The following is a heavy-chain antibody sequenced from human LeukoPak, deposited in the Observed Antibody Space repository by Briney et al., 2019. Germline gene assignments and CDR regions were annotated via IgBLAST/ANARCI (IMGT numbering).Heavy chain of an antibody. D-gene: IGHD2/OR15-2a*01. Sequence: GESLKISCKGSGYSFTSYWIGWVRQMPGKVLEWMGIIYPGDSDTRYSPSFQGQVTISADKSISTAYLQWSSLKASDTAMYYCARHEVLYAQGNWFDPWGQGTLVTVSS. CDR2: IYPGDSDT. J-gene: IGHJ5*02. V-gene: IGHV5-51*01. CDR1: GYSFTSYW. CDR3: ARHEVLYAQGNWFDP.